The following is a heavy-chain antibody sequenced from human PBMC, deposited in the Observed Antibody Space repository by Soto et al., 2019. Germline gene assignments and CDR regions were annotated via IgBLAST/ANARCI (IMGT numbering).Heavy chain of an antibody. CDR3: ASTYGGSFSLFDY. Sequence: PSXTQSLTCAVYGGSFSGYFWSWIRQPPGKGLEWIGEVNHSGSTSYNPSLKSRVTISVDTSKNQFSLELTSVTAADTAVYFCASTYGGSFSLFDYWGQGTLVTVSS. CDR1: GGSFSGYF. CDR2: VNHSGST. J-gene: IGHJ4*02. D-gene: IGHD1-26*01. V-gene: IGHV4-34*01.